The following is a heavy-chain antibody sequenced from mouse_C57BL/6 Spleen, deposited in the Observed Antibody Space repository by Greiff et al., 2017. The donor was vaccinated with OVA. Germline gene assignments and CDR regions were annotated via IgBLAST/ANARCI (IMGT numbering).Heavy chain of an antibody. CDR1: GFTIKDYY. J-gene: IGHJ3*01. D-gene: IGHD2-2*01. Sequence: VQLQQSGAELVRPGASVKLSCTASGFTIKDYYMHWVKQRPEQGLEWIGRIDPEDGDTDYAPKFQGKATMTADTSSNTAYLQLSSLTSEDTAVXYCTGYGYSWFAYWGQGTLVTVSA. CDR3: TGYGYSWFAY. V-gene: IGHV14-1*01. CDR2: IDPEDGDT.